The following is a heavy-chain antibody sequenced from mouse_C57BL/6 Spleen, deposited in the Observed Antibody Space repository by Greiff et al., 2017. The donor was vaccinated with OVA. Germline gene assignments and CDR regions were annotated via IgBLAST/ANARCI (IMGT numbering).Heavy chain of an antibody. V-gene: IGHV1-55*01. Sequence: QVQLQQPGAELVKPGASVKMSCKASGYTFTRYWITWVKQRPGQGLEWIGDIYPGSGSTNYNEKFKSKATLTVDTSSCTAYMQLSSLTSDDSAVYYCARYADYAMDYWGQGTSVTVSS. J-gene: IGHJ4*01. CDR2: IYPGSGST. CDR3: ARYADYAMDY. CDR1: GYTFTRYW. D-gene: IGHD6-5*01.